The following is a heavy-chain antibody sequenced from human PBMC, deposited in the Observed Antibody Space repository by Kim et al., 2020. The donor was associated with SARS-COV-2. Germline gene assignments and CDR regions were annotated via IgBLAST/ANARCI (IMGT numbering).Heavy chain of an antibody. J-gene: IGHJ6*02. CDR2: IYSGGST. Sequence: GGSLRISCAASGFTVSSNYMSWVRQAPGKGLEWVSVIYSGGSTYYADSVKGRFTISRDNSKNTLYLQMNSLRAEDTAVYYCAREGYYDILTGLKGMDVWGQGTTVTVSS. D-gene: IGHD3-9*01. V-gene: IGHV3-53*01. CDR1: GFTVSSNY. CDR3: AREGYYDILTGLKGMDV.